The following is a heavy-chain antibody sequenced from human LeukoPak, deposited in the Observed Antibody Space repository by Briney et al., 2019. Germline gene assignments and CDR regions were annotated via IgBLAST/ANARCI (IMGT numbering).Heavy chain of an antibody. CDR1: DFTFRNAW. J-gene: IGHJ4*02. D-gene: IGHD6-19*01. Sequence: GGSLRLSCAASDFTFRNAWMSWVRQAPGKGLEWVGRIKSKTDGGATDYAAPVKGRFTISRDDSKTTLYLQMNSLKTEDTAAYYCTTEGYSSAWYPWFDYWGQGTLVTVSS. V-gene: IGHV3-15*01. CDR2: IKSKTDGGAT. CDR3: TTEGYSSAWYPWFDY.